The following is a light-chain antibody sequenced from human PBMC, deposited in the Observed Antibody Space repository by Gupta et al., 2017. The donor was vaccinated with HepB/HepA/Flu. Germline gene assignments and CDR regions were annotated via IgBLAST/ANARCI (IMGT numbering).Light chain of an antibody. CDR1: NIGNKN. J-gene: IGLJ1*01. Sequence: SSELTQPLSVSVALGQTARITCGGKNIGNKNVHWYHQKQDQAPVLVIYSDTNRPSRLPERFSGSNSGNTATLTISRAQAEDEADYYCQVWDSNTEIFGTGTKLTVL. CDR3: QVWDSNTEI. CDR2: SDT. V-gene: IGLV3-9*01.